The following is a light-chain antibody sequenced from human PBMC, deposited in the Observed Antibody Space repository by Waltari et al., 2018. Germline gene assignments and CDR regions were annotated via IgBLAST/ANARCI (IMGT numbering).Light chain of an antibody. J-gene: IGKJ4*01. Sequence: EIVLTQSPATLSVSPGDRATLSCRASESVTRHLAWYHQKPGQTPRLRIYGASTRATGTPARFSGSGSGTEFTLIISSLQSEDFALYYCQQYYKWPPLTFGGGTKVEIK. V-gene: IGKV3-15*01. CDR2: GAS. CDR1: ESVTRH. CDR3: QQYYKWPPLT.